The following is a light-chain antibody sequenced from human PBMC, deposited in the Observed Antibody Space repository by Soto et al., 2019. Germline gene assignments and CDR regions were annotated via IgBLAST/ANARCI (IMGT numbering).Light chain of an antibody. J-gene: IGKJ5*01. V-gene: IGKV1-5*01. CDR1: QSINRY. CDR2: DAY. Sequence: EIQMTQYPLTLSASVGGRFTITCMASQSINRYLAWYQQKPGKAPQLLIYDAYHLKSGVTSRFSGSGSATDFTLTISRLEPEDFALYYCQHYGRSPITFGQGTRLEIK. CDR3: QHYGRSPIT.